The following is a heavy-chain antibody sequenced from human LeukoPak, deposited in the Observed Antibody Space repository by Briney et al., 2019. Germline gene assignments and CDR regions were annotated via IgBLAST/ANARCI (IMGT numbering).Heavy chain of an antibody. CDR1: GFTFSSYG. J-gene: IGHJ1*01. Sequence: GGSLRLSCAASGFTFSSYGMHWVRQAPGKGLEWVAVIWYDGTIKYYADSVKGRFTISRDKPKNTLYLQMDSLRAADTAVYYCARTASRGPQSAESFHHWGQGTLVTVSS. V-gene: IGHV3-33*01. CDR2: IWYDGTIK. CDR3: ARTASRGPQSAESFHH.